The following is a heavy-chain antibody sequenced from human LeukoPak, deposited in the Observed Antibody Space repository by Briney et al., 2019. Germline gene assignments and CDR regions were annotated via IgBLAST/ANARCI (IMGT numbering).Heavy chain of an antibody. CDR1: GDTFTGYY. D-gene: IGHD3-10*01. J-gene: IGHJ4*02. V-gene: IGHV1-2*02. CDR2: INPNSGGT. CDR3: ARTILGYGSGSYYNDY. Sequence: ASVKVSCKASGDTFTGYYMHWVRQAPGQGLEWMGWINPNSGGTNYAQKFQGRVTMTRDTSISTAYMELSRLRSDDTAVYYCARTILGYGSGSYYNDYWGQGTLVTVSS.